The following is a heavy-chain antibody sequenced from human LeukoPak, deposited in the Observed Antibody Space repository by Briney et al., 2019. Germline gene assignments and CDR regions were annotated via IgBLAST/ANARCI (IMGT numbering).Heavy chain of an antibody. CDR2: INHSGST. J-gene: IGHJ3*02. CDR3: ARGYLRFLEWPDAFDI. D-gene: IGHD3-3*01. CDR1: GGSFSGYY. V-gene: IGHV4-34*01. Sequence: SETLSLTCAVYGGSFSGYYWSWIRQPPGKGLEWIGEINHSGSTNYNPSLKSRVTISVDTSKNQFSLKLSSVTAADTAVYYCARGYLRFLEWPDAFDIWGQGTMVTVSS.